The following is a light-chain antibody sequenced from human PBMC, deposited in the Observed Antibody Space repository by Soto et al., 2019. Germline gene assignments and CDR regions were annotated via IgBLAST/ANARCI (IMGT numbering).Light chain of an antibody. Sequence: DIVMTQSPDSLALSLGERATINCKSSQTVLYSSNNQNYLAWYQQKPGQPPKLLIYWASTRESGVPDRFSGSGSGTDFTLTISSLQAEDVDVYYCQQYYSTPWTLGQGTKVDIK. CDR2: WAS. CDR3: QQYYSTPWT. J-gene: IGKJ1*01. CDR1: QTVLYSSNNQNY. V-gene: IGKV4-1*01.